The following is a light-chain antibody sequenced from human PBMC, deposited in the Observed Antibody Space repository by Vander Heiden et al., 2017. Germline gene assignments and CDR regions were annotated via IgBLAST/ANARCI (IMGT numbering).Light chain of an antibody. Sequence: DIQKTQSLSSVSASVGDRVTITCRASQDISNCLAWYQLKPGKAPKFLIYAASSLQSGVPSRFSGSGSGTDFTLTIINLQPEDFATYYCQQASSLPLTFGQGTRLEIK. CDR2: AAS. J-gene: IGKJ5*01. CDR3: QQASSLPLT. V-gene: IGKV1-12*01. CDR1: QDISNC.